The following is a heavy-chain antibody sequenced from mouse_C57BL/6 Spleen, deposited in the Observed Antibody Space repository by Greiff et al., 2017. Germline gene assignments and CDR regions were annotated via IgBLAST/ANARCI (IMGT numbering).Heavy chain of an antibody. J-gene: IGHJ3*01. D-gene: IGHD2-4*01. Sequence: EVQLQQSGPELVKPGDSVKISCKASGYSFTGYFMNWVMQSHGKSLEWIGRINPYNGDTFYNQKFKGKATLTVDKSSSTAHMELRSLTSEDSAVYYCARSVYYDYDAAGFAYWGQGTLVTVSA. V-gene: IGHV1-20*01. CDR2: INPYNGDT. CDR3: ARSVYYDYDAAGFAY. CDR1: GYSFTGYF.